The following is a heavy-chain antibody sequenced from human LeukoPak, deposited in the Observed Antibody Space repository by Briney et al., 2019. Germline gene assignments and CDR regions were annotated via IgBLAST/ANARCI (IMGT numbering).Heavy chain of an antibody. J-gene: IGHJ4*02. CDR3: ARDLFLVVVPAAMGY. Sequence: PGGSLRLSCAASGFTFSSYWMSWVRQAPGKGLEWVANIKQDGSEKYYVDSVKGRFTISRDNAKNSLYLQMNSLRAEDTAVYYCARDLFLVVVPAAMGYWGQGTLVTVSS. CDR1: GFTFSSYW. V-gene: IGHV3-7*01. CDR2: IKQDGSEK. D-gene: IGHD2-2*01.